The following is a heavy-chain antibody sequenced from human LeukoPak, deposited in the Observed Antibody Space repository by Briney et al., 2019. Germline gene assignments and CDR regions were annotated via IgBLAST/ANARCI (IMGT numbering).Heavy chain of an antibody. CDR3: AKGRPFSEYYYDSSGYFANPGY. Sequence: GGSLRLSCAASGFTFSSYAMSWVRQAPGKGLEWVSAISGSGGSTYYADSVKGRFTISRDNSKNTLYLQMNSLRAEDTAVYYCAKGRPFSEYYYDSSGYFANPGYWGQGTLVTVSS. J-gene: IGHJ4*02. D-gene: IGHD3-22*01. V-gene: IGHV3-23*01. CDR2: ISGSGGST. CDR1: GFTFSSYA.